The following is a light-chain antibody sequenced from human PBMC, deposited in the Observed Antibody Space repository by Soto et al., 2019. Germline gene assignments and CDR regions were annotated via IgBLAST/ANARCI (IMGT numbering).Light chain of an antibody. V-gene: IGKV1-39*01. CDR1: QSISSY. Sequence: DIQMTQSPSSLSASVGDRVTITCRASQSISSYLNWYQQKPGKAPKLLIYAASSLQSGVLSRFSGSGSGTDFTLTISSLQPEDFATYYCQQSYSTPPTFGGGTKVDNK. CDR2: AAS. J-gene: IGKJ4*01. CDR3: QQSYSTPPT.